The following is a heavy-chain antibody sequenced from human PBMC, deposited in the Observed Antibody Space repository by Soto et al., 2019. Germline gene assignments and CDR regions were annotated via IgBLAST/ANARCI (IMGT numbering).Heavy chain of an antibody. CDR2: IMPIFRTP. J-gene: IGHJ6*02. V-gene: IGHV1-69*12. Sequence: QVQLEQSGAEVKKPGSSVKVSCKASGGTFSNSAISWVRQAPGQGLEGMGGIMPIFRTPDYAQKFQGRVTVTADESTSTADIELSGLRSDDTAVYYCSRDKVRLQLGGNYYYILDVWGQGTTVTVSS. CDR3: SRDKVRLQLGGNYYYILDV. CDR1: GGTFSNSA. D-gene: IGHD5-12*01.